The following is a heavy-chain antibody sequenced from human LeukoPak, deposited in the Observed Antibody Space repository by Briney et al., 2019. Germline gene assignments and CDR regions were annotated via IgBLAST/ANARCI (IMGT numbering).Heavy chain of an antibody. D-gene: IGHD3-22*01. Sequence: SETLSLTCSASGDSTSSYYWSWIRQPAGKGLEWIGRIYTSGSTNYNPSLKSRVIMSVDTSKNQFSLRLSSVTAADTAVYYCARDSYYYDSSGYSAPYFDYWGQGTLVTVSS. V-gene: IGHV4-4*07. J-gene: IGHJ4*02. CDR1: GDSTSSYY. CDR2: IYTSGST. CDR3: ARDSYYYDSSGYSAPYFDY.